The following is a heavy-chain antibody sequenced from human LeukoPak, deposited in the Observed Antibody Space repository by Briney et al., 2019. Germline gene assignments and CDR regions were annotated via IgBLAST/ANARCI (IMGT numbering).Heavy chain of an antibody. D-gene: IGHD3-22*01. CDR3: VTDGADYYDSTGCPIYFDY. J-gene: IGHJ4*02. V-gene: IGHV3-21*01. Sequence: GGSLRLSCAASGFNFSSYSMNWVRQAPGKGLEWVSCISSSSSHIYYADSVKGRFTISRDNAKNSLYLQMNSLRAEDTAVYYCVTDGADYYDSTGCPIYFDYWGQGTLVTVSS. CDR1: GFNFSSYS. CDR2: ISSSSSHI.